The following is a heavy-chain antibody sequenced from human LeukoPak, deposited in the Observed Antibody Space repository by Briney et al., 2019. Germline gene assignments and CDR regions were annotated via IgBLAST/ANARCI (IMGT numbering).Heavy chain of an antibody. D-gene: IGHD4-11*01. V-gene: IGHV3-53*01. CDR1: GFTVSTNF. CDR3: ARTRVDTTTFDYFDY. CDR2: IYSGGST. Sequence: GGSLRLSCVVSGFTVSTNFMSWVRQAPGERLEWVSVIYSGGSTYYADSVKGRFTISRDNSKNTLYLQMNSLRAEDTAVYYCARTRVDTTTFDYFDYWGREPWSPSPQ. J-gene: IGHJ4*02.